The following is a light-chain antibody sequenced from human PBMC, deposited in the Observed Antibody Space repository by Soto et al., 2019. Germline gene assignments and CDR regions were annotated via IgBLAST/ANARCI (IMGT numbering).Light chain of an antibody. CDR1: SSNIGNNY. CDR3: GTWDSSLSAV. V-gene: IGLV1-51*02. Sequence: QSVLTQPPSVSAAPGQKVTISCSGSSSNIGNNYVSWYQQLPGTAAKLLIYENNKRPSGIPDRFSGSKSGTSATLGITGLQTGDEADYYCGTWDSSLSAVFGGGTQLTVL. J-gene: IGLJ3*02. CDR2: ENN.